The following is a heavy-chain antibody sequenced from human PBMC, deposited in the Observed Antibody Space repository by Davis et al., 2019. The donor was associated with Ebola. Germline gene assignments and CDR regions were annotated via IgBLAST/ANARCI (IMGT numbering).Heavy chain of an antibody. CDR3: ARDRLELRESYFDY. Sequence: SVKVSCKASGGTFSSYAISWVRQAPGQGLEWMGGIIPLFGTANYAQKFQGRVTITADESTSTAYMELSSLRSEDTAVYYCARDRLELRESYFDYWGQGTLVTVSS. J-gene: IGHJ4*02. V-gene: IGHV1-69*13. CDR1: GGTFSSYA. D-gene: IGHD1-7*01. CDR2: IIPLFGTA.